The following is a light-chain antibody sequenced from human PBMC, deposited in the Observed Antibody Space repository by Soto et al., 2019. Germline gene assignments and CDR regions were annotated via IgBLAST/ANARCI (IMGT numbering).Light chain of an antibody. Sequence: EIVMTQSPATLSVSPGERATLSCRASQSVSSNLAWYQQKPGQAPRLLIYDASTRATGIPDRFSGGGSGTEFTLTISSLQPDDFATYYCQQYNSYFMWTFGQGTKVDIK. J-gene: IGKJ1*01. V-gene: IGKV3-15*01. CDR1: QSVSSN. CDR2: DAS. CDR3: QQYNSYFMWT.